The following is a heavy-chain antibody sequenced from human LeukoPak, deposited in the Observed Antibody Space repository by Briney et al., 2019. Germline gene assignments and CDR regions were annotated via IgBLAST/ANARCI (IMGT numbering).Heavy chain of an antibody. D-gene: IGHD6-13*01. J-gene: IGHJ4*02. Sequence: ASVKVSCKASGYTFTSYAMHWVRQAPGQRLEWMGWINAGNGNTKYSQKFQGRVTITRDTSASTAYMELSSLRSEDTAVYYCAKRMGPSIAATDLDYWGQGSLVTVSS. CDR2: INAGNGNT. CDR3: AKRMGPSIAATDLDY. CDR1: GYTFTSYA. V-gene: IGHV1-3*01.